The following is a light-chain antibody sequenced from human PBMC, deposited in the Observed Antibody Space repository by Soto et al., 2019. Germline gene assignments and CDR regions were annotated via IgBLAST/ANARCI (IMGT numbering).Light chain of an antibody. V-gene: IGLV1-44*01. CDR1: PSNIGSNT. Sequence: QSVLTQPPSASGTPGQRVTISCSGSPSNIGSNTVSWYQQFSGSAPRLIMYGDYRRPSGVPDRFSGSKSGASASLAISGLQSEDEADYFCTSPTPGSLYVFGTGTKLTVL. CDR3: TSPTPGSLYV. CDR2: GDY. J-gene: IGLJ1*01.